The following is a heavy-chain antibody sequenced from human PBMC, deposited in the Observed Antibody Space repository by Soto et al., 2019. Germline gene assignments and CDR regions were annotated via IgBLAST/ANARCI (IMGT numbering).Heavy chain of an antibody. V-gene: IGHV4-59*01. J-gene: IGHJ5*02. CDR1: GGSMSSDY. D-gene: IGHD2-21*02. CDR3: ARGRHSVSDHCSGPPNIWFDP. CDR2: MYYSGNT. Sequence: SETLSLTCTVSGGSMSSDYWSWIRQPPGKGLEWIGHMYYSGNTEYNSALESRVTISIDKSRNQFSLKLNSVIAADAAAYYCARGRHSVSDHCSGPPNIWFDPWGQGTLVTVSS.